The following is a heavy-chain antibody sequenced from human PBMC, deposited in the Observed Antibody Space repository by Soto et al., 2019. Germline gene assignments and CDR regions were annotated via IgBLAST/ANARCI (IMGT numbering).Heavy chain of an antibody. CDR1: GYTFTSYD. J-gene: IGHJ4*02. V-gene: IGHV1-8*01. D-gene: IGHD4-17*01. CDR2: MNPISGNT. CDR3: ARGVYGGGRVSDY. Sequence: QVQLLQSGAEVKKPGASVRVSCKASGYTFTSYDSNWVRQAAGQGLEWMGWMNPISGNTGYAEKFQGRVTMTRDTSISTAYLELSSLRTEDTGVYYCARGVYGGGRVSDYWAREPGSPSPQ.